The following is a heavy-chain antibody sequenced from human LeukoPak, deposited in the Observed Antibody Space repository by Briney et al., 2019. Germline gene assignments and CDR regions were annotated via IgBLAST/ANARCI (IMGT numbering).Heavy chain of an antibody. CDR3: ARSGSNDAFDV. J-gene: IGHJ3*01. Sequence: GGSLRPSCAASGFIFRSYGMHWVRQPPGKGLEWVAVISYDGRNKFYADSVKGRFTISRDNSKNTLYLEMNSLRADETAVYYCARSGSNDAFDVWGQGAMVTVSS. CDR2: ISYDGRNK. D-gene: IGHD2-2*01. CDR1: GFIFRSYG. V-gene: IGHV3-30*03.